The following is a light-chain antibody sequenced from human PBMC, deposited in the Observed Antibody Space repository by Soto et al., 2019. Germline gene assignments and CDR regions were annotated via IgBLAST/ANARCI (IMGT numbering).Light chain of an antibody. Sequence: QSALTQPASGAGSPGQSITISCTGTSSDAGGYKYVSWHQQHPGKAPKLMIYEVSNRPSGVSNRFSGSKSGNTASLTISGLQAEDEADYYCSSYTSSSTYVFGTGTKVTVL. V-gene: IGLV2-14*01. CDR1: SSDAGGYKY. CDR2: EVS. J-gene: IGLJ1*01. CDR3: SSYTSSSTYV.